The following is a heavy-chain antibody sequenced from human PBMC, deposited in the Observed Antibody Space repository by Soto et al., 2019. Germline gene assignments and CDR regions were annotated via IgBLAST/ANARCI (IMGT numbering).Heavy chain of an antibody. D-gene: IGHD3-10*01. J-gene: IGHJ5*02. CDR1: GYTFTSYA. V-gene: IGHV1-3*01. CDR2: INAGNGNT. Sequence: GASVKVSCKASGYTFTSYAMHWVRQAPGQRLEWMGWINAGNGNTKYSQKFQGRVTITRDTSASTAYMELSSLRSEDTAVYYCARDPPFGKNWFDPWGQGTLVTVSS. CDR3: ARDPPFGKNWFDP.